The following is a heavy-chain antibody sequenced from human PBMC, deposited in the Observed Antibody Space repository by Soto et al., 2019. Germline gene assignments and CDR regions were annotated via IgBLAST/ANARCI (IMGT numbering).Heavy chain of an antibody. CDR2: IYYSGRT. J-gene: IGHJ5*02. V-gene: IGHV4-31*03. Sequence: SDTLSLPCTVSGGSISSGGYYWSWIRQHPGKGLEWIGYIYYSGRTYYNPSLHSRVSIAVDTTENQFSLKLTSVTAADTSVYYCARGSFSSSSSWSDPWGQGTLVTVSS. D-gene: IGHD6-6*01. CDR3: ARGSFSSSSSWSDP. CDR1: GGSISSGGYY.